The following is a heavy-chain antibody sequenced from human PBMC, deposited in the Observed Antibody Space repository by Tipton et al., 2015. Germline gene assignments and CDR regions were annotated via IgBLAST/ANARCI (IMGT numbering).Heavy chain of an antibody. V-gene: IGHV4-61*01. J-gene: IGHJ5*02. CDR3: ARGGAGYYYDSVGYLS. D-gene: IGHD3-22*01. CDR2: IFHSGSP. Sequence: TLSLTCSVSGGSVTSNNYFWSWIRPPPGKGLEWIGYIFHSGSPSYNPSLRSRVFISIDTSKNQFSLKLNSVTAADTAVYYCARGGAGYYYDSVGYLSWGQGTLVTVSS. CDR1: GGSVTSNNYF.